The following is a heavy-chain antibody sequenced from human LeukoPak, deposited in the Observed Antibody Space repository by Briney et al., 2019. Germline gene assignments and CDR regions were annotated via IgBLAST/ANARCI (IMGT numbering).Heavy chain of an antibody. Sequence: GGSLRLSCEASEFTFSDHYMNWIRQAPGKGLEWISFITGGGSIVYYADSVKGRFTISRDNAKNSLYLQMNSLRAEDTAVYYCARLLYDSSGYYCAFDIWGQGTMVTVSS. CDR1: EFTFSDHY. J-gene: IGHJ3*02. CDR3: ARLLYDSSGYYCAFDI. CDR2: ITGGGSIV. D-gene: IGHD3-22*01. V-gene: IGHV3-11*01.